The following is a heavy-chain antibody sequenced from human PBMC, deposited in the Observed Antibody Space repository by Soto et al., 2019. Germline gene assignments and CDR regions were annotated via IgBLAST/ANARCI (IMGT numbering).Heavy chain of an antibody. CDR3: AREGWPLLQTGMDV. J-gene: IGHJ6*02. CDR2: ISSSNRTI. CDR1: GFTFSSYA. D-gene: IGHD2-15*01. V-gene: IGHV3-48*02. Sequence: PGGSLRLSCAASGFTFSSYAMSWVRQAPGKGLEWVSAISSSNRTINYADSVKGRFIISRDNAKNSLYLQMHSLRDEDTAVYYCAREGWPLLQTGMDVWGQGTTVTVSS.